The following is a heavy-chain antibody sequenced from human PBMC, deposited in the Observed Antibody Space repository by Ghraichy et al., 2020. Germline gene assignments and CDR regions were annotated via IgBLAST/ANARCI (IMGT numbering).Heavy chain of an antibody. CDR3: ARSRITIFGVVYRGMDV. J-gene: IGHJ6*02. Sequence: ASVKVSCKASGYTFTSYDINWVRQATGQGLEWMGWMNPNSGNTGYAQKFQGRVTMTRNTSISTAYMELSSLRSEDTAVYYCARSRITIFGVVYRGMDVWGQGTTVTVSS. CDR2: MNPNSGNT. CDR1: GYTFTSYD. D-gene: IGHD3-3*01. V-gene: IGHV1-8*01.